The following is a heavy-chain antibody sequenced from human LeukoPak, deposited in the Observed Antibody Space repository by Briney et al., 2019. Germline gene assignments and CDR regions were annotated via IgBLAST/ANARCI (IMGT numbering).Heavy chain of an antibody. CDR1: GFSFSDAW. Sequence: PGGSLRLSCAASGFSFSDAWMSWVRQIPGKGLEWVSSISSSSSYIYYADSVKGRFTISRDNAKNSLYLQMNSLRAEDTAVYYCARDLAYCGGDCLGAFDIWGQGTMVTVSS. CDR3: ARDLAYCGGDCLGAFDI. J-gene: IGHJ3*02. V-gene: IGHV3-21*01. D-gene: IGHD2-21*02. CDR2: ISSSSSYI.